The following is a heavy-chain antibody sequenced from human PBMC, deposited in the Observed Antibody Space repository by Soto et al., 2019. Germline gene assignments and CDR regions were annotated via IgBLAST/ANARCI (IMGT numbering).Heavy chain of an antibody. D-gene: IGHD3-9*01. J-gene: IGHJ6*02. V-gene: IGHV2-70*01. Sequence: SGPTLVNPTQTRTLTCTFSGFSLSTSGMCVSWIRQPPGKALEWLALIDWDDDKYYSTSLKTRLTISKDTSKNQVVLTMTNMDPVDTATYYCARIAPPTTGRYYYYGMDVWGQGTTVNRLL. CDR2: IDWDDDK. CDR3: ARIAPPTTGRYYYYGMDV. CDR1: GFSLSTSGMC.